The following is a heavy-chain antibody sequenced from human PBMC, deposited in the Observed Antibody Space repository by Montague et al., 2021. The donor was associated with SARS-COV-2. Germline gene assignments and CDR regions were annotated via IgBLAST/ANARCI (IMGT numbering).Heavy chain of an antibody. J-gene: IGHJ3*02. CDR3: ARGWNYAFDI. Sequence: CAISGDSVSRNNPAWNWIRQSPSRGLEWLGRTYYGSSWNTDYAVSEKSRITISLDTSKNQFSLHLNSVTPEDTAVYYCARGWNYAFDIWSQGTMVTVSS. CDR1: GDSVSRNNPA. V-gene: IGHV6-1*01. CDR2: TYYGSSWNT. D-gene: IGHD1-7*01.